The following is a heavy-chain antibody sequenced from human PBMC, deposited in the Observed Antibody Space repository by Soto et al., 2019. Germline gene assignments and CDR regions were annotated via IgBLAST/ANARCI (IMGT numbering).Heavy chain of an antibody. Sequence: WGSLRLSCAAAGFTFSHDWMHWVRQAPAKGLEWVSRINAEGGSTHYADSVRCRFTISRDNAKNTLFLQLNSLRVEDTAIYYCIKVLTRGVGVPRFYFDSWGQGTMVTVSS. CDR3: IKVLTRGVGVPRFYFDS. CDR1: GFTFSHDW. D-gene: IGHD3-9*01. J-gene: IGHJ4*02. V-gene: IGHV3-74*01. CDR2: INAEGGST.